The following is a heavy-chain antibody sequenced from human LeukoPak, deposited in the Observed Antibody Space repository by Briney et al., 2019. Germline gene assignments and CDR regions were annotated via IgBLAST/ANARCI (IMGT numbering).Heavy chain of an antibody. J-gene: IGHJ3*02. Sequence: LSGGSPRLSCAASGFTFSSYSMNWVRQAPGKGLEWVSYISSSSSTIYYADSVKGRFTISRDNAKNSLYLQMNSLRAEDTAVYYCARDGGSYTNDAFDIWGQGTMVTVSS. CDR1: GFTFSSYS. D-gene: IGHD1-26*01. CDR2: ISSSSSTI. V-gene: IGHV3-48*01. CDR3: ARDGGSYTNDAFDI.